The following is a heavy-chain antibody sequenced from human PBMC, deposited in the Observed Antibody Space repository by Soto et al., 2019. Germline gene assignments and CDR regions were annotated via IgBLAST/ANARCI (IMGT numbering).Heavy chain of an antibody. Sequence: GESLKISCQGSGYSFTNYWVGWVRQIPGRGLEWMGIIHPGDSDTRYSPFFQGQVTISADKSISTAYLQWSSLKASDTAMYYCARHNRYSSTWFEGWFDPRGQGTLVTVSS. CDR3: ARHNRYSSTWFEGWFDP. J-gene: IGHJ5*02. D-gene: IGHD6-13*01. CDR2: IHPGDSDT. V-gene: IGHV5-51*01. CDR1: GYSFTNYW.